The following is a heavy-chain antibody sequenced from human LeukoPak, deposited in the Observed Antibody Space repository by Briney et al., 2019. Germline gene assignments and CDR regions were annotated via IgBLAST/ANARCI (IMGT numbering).Heavy chain of an antibody. J-gene: IGHJ4*02. CDR3: ARNIGTAVLDF. CDR1: GYTFTSYG. V-gene: IGHV1-18*01. D-gene: IGHD5-12*01. CDR2: ISAYNGNT. Sequence: WASVKVSCKASGYTFTSYGISWVRQAPGQGLEWMGWISAYNGNTNYAQKLQGRVTMTTDTSTSTAYMELSSLGSEDTAVYYCARNIGTAVLDFWGQGTLVSVAS.